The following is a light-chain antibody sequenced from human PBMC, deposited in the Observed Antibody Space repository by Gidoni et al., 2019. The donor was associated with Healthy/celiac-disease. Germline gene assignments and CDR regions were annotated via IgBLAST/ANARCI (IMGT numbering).Light chain of an antibody. Sequence: EIVMTQSPATLSVSPEERATLSCRASQSVSSNLAWYQQKPGQAPRLLIYGASTRATGIPARFSGSGSGTEFTLTISSLQSEDFAVYYCQQYNNWLPLTFGGGTKVEIK. CDR2: GAS. V-gene: IGKV3D-15*01. CDR1: QSVSSN. J-gene: IGKJ4*01. CDR3: QQYNNWLPLT.